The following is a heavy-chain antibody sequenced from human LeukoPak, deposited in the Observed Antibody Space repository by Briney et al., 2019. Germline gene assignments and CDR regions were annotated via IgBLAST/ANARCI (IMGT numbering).Heavy chain of an antibody. D-gene: IGHD2-15*01. J-gene: IGHJ4*02. CDR1: GFTFSSYA. CDR3: ARGGEYCSGGSCYGSDY. CDR2: ISGSGGST. Sequence: GGSLRLSCAASGFTFSSYAMSWVRQAPGKGLEWVSAISGSGGSTYYADSVKGRFTISRDNSKNTLYLQMNSLRAEDTAVYYCARGGEYCSGGSCYGSDYWGQGTLVTVSS. V-gene: IGHV3-23*01.